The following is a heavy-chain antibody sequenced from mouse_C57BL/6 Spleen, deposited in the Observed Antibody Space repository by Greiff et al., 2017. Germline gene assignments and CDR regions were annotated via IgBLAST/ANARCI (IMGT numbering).Heavy chain of an antibody. CDR2: INPNNGGT. D-gene: IGHD2-5*01. CDR3: ARWAYYSNYGY. J-gene: IGHJ2*01. Sequence: EVQLQQSGPELVKPGASVKISCKASGYTFTDYYMNWVKQSHGKSLEWIGDINPNNGGTSYNQKFKGKATLTVYKSSSTAYMALRSLTSADSAVYYCARWAYYSNYGYWGQGTTLTVSS. V-gene: IGHV1-26*01. CDR1: GYTFTDYY.